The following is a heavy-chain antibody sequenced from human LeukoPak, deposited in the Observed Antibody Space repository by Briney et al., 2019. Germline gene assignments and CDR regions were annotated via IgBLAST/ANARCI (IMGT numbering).Heavy chain of an antibody. CDR3: ARVFTRRGYYFDY. CDR2: IYYSGST. J-gene: IGHJ4*02. CDR1: SGSISSYY. V-gene: IGHV4-59*12. Sequence: SETLSLTCTVSSGSISSYYWSWIRQPPGKGLEWIGYIYYSGSTNYNPSLKSRVTISVDRSKNQFSLKLSSVTAADTAVYYCARVFTRRGYYFDYWGQGTLVTVSS. D-gene: IGHD3-16*01.